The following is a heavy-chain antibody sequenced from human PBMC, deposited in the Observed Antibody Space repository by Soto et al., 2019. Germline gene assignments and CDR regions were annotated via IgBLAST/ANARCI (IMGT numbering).Heavy chain of an antibody. CDR3: ARDPYSSSSHYYGMDV. CDR1: GGSFSGYY. CDR2: INHSGST. V-gene: IGHV4-34*01. J-gene: IGHJ6*02. D-gene: IGHD6-6*01. Sequence: QVQLQQWGAGLLKPSETLSLTCAVYGGSFSGYYWSWIRQPPGKGLEWIGEINHSGSTNYNPSLKSRVTISVDTSKNQFSLKLSSVTAADTAVYYCARDPYSSSSHYYGMDVWGQGTTVTVSS.